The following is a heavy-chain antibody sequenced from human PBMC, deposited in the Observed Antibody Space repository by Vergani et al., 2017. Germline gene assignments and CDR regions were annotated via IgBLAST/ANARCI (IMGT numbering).Heavy chain of an antibody. J-gene: IGHJ4*02. CDR2: INPSGGHT. Sequence: QVQVVQSGAEVKKSGASVKVSCKTSGYTFSNYYMHWVRQAPGQGLEWMGIINPSGGHTNYAQKFQGRVTMTRDTSTRTVYMELSSLRSEDTAIYCWARGGYGILTGYRYWGQGTLVTVSA. CDR1: GYTFSNYY. V-gene: IGHV1-46*03. CDR3: ARGGYGILTGYRY. D-gene: IGHD3-9*01.